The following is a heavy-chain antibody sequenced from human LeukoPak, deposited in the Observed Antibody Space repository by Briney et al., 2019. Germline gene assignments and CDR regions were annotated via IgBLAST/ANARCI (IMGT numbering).Heavy chain of an antibody. CDR2: IYYSGST. J-gene: IGHJ2*01. CDR1: GASISSSRYR. Sequence: PSETLSLTCTVSGASISSSRYRWGWIRQPPGKGLEWNGSIYYSGSTYNYPSLKSRVTISVDTSKNQFSLRLSSVTAAETAVYYCARYSIVGGFDLWGRGTLVTVSS. V-gene: IGHV4-39*01. D-gene: IGHD1-26*01. CDR3: ARYSIVGGFDL.